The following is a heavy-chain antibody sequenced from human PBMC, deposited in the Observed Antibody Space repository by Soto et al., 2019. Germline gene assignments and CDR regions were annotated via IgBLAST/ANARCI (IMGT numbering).Heavy chain of an antibody. J-gene: IGHJ4*02. CDR3: ARLPRFPIAAAGTLYY. Sequence: SETLSLTCTVSGGSISSSSYYWGWIRQPPGKGLEWIGSIYYSGSTYYNPSLKSRVTISVDTSKNQFSLKLSSVTAADTAVYYCARLPRFPIAAAGTLYYWGKGTLVTVSS. CDR1: GGSISSSSYY. CDR2: IYYSGST. V-gene: IGHV4-39*01. D-gene: IGHD6-13*01.